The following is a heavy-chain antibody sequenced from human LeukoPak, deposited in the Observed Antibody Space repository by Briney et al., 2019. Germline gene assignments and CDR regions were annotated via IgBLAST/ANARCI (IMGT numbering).Heavy chain of an antibody. Sequence: QAGGSLRLSCAASGFTFSDYWMSWLRQAPGKGLEWVANIKKDKSEIYYVDSVKGRFTISRDNAENSLYLQMSSLRAEDTAVYYCAREGVGPTDAFDIWGQGTMVTVST. V-gene: IGHV3-7*01. CDR2: IKKDKSEI. CDR3: AREGVGPTDAFDI. J-gene: IGHJ3*02. CDR1: GFTFSDYW. D-gene: IGHD1-26*01.